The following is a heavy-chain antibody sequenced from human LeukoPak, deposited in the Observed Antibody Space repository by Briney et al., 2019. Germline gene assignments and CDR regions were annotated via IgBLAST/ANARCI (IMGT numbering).Heavy chain of an antibody. V-gene: IGHV3-21*04. CDR1: GFNFSLYG. CDR2: ISSGSGYI. D-gene: IGHD1-26*01. Sequence: GGSLRLSCAASGFNFSLYGMSWVRQAPGKGLEWVSSISSGSGYIYYADSLKGRFTISRDNAKNSVFLQMNSLRAEDTAVYYCVKDRGGSPFYGMDVWGQGTTVTVSS. CDR3: VKDRGGSPFYGMDV. J-gene: IGHJ6*02.